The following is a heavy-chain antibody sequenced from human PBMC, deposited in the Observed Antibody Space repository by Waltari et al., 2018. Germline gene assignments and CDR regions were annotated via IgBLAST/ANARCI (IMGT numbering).Heavy chain of an antibody. J-gene: IGHJ4*02. CDR1: GFSFSSYE. V-gene: IGHV3-48*03. D-gene: IGHD2-15*01. CDR3: ARVRVVMGEGVY. Sequence: EVRLVESGGNLVQPGGSLRLSCAASGFSFSSYEMNWVRQAPGRGREWVAYISSSGSTKYYADSVKGRFTISRDNAKNSLYLQMNSLRADDTAVYYCARVRVVMGEGVYWGQGTLVTVSS. CDR2: ISSSGSTK.